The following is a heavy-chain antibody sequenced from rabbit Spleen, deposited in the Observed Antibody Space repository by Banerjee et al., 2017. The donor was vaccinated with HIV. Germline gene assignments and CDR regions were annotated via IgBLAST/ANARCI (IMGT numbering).Heavy chain of an antibody. J-gene: IGHJ3*01. Sequence: QQQLEESGGGLVQPEGSLTLTCTASGFSFSDSYWMCWVRQAPGKGLEWIACTHAGFGTGTYYASWAKGRFTISKTSSTTVTLQMTSLTAADTATYFCARSPNSGNWAYSTTRLDLWGPGTLVTVS. CDR1: GFSFSDSYW. V-gene: IGHV1S45*01. CDR2: THAGFGTGT. CDR3: ARSPNSGNWAYSTTRLDL. D-gene: IGHD7-1*01.